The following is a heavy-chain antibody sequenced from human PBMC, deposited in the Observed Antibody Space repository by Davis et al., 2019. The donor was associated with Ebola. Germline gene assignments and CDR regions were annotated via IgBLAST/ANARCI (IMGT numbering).Heavy chain of an antibody. J-gene: IGHJ4*02. Sequence: ASVKVSCKASGGTFSSYAISWVRQAPGQGLEWMGWISAYNGNTNYAQKLQGRVTITRDTSASTAYMELSSLRSEDTAVYYCARAYYCSSGYYYSWGQGTLVTVSS. V-gene: IGHV1-18*01. CDR1: GGTFSSYA. CDR3: ARAYYCSSGYYYS. CDR2: ISAYNGNT. D-gene: IGHD3-22*01.